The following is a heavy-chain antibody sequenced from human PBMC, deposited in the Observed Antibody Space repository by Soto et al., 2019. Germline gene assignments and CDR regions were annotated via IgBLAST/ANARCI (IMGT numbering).Heavy chain of an antibody. CDR3: VRFASSGWYTGGY. Sequence: QILLVQCGAEVKKPGASVKVSCKASGYTFTNYDIGWVRQAPGQGLEWMGWISPYSGNTKYAQKFQGRVTMTTDTSTTTAYMELRSLRSDDTAVFYCVRFASSGWYTGGYWGQGTLVTVSS. J-gene: IGHJ4*02. CDR2: ISPYSGNT. V-gene: IGHV1-18*01. D-gene: IGHD6-19*01. CDR1: GYTFTNYD.